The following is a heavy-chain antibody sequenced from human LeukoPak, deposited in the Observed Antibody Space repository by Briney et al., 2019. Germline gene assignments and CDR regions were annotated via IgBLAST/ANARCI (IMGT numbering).Heavy chain of an antibody. CDR3: AKDIASRVVRGAPLDI. CDR2: ISWNSGSI. CDR1: GFTFDDYA. J-gene: IGHJ3*02. V-gene: IGHV3-9*01. D-gene: IGHD3-10*01. Sequence: PGGSLRLSCAASGFTFDDYAMHWVRQAPGKGLEWVSGISWNSGSIGYADSVKGRFTISRDNAKNSLYLQMNSLRAEDTALYYCAKDIASRVVRGAPLDIWGQGTMVTVSS.